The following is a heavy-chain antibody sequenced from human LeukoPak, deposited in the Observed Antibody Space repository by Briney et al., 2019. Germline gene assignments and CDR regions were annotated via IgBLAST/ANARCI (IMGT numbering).Heavy chain of an antibody. CDR3: AKHGVVVVPAAMFFDY. J-gene: IGHJ4*02. CDR1: GFTFSSYG. V-gene: IGHV3-33*06. D-gene: IGHD2-2*01. CDR2: IWYDGSNK. Sequence: PGGSLRLSCAASGFTFSSYGMHWVRQAPGKGLEWVAVIWYDGSNKYYADSVKGRFTISRDNSKNTLYLQMNSLRAEDTAVYYCAKHGVVVVPAAMFFDYWGQGTLVTVSS.